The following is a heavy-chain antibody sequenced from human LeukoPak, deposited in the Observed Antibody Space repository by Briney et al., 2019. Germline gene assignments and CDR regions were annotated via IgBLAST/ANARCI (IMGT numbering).Heavy chain of an antibody. V-gene: IGHV3-21*01. CDR2: ISQLGDYI. CDR3: ARSKIGAFDI. Sequence: GGSLRLTCSVSGFTFINYAMNWVRQAPGKGLDWVSAISQLGDYIYYAESVKGRFTISRDNAKNSLYLQMNSLRAEDTAVYYCARSKIGAFDIWGQGTMVTVSS. J-gene: IGHJ3*02. CDR1: GFTFINYA.